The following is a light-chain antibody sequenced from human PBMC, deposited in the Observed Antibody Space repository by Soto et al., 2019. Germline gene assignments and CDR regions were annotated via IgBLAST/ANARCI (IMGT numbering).Light chain of an antibody. CDR2: EVS. J-gene: IGLJ1*01. Sequence: QSVLAQPASVSGSPGQSITISCTGTSSDVGAYNYVSWYQQHPGKAPKLLSFEVSSRPSGVSNRFSGSKSGSTASLTISGLQAEDEADYYCSSYADSDTLYVFGTGTKVTVL. V-gene: IGLV2-14*01. CDR3: SSYADSDTLYV. CDR1: SSDVGAYNY.